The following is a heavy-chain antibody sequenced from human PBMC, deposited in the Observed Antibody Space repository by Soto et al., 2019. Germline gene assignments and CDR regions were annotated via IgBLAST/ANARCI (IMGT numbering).Heavy chain of an antibody. CDR3: ARASQMVINPYYYPMDV. CDR1: GGSISSYY. Sequence: SETLSLTCTVSGGSISSYYWSWIRQSPGKGLEWIGYKYYSGSTNYNPSLKSRVTISIDTSKNQFSLRLSRLGSDDTAVYYCARASQMVINPYYYPMDVWGQGTTDTVSS. D-gene: IGHD3-22*01. V-gene: IGHV4-59*01. J-gene: IGHJ6*02. CDR2: KYYSGST.